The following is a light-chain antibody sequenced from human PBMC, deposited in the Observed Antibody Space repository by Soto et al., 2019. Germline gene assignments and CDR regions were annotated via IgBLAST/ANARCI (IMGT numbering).Light chain of an antibody. V-gene: IGKV1-6*01. CDR2: AAS. CDR3: LQDFNYPRT. J-gene: IGKJ1*01. Sequence: AIQMTQSPSSLAASVGDRVTITCRASQGIRNDLGWYQQKPGKAPNLLIYAASSLQSGVPSRFSGSGSGTDFTLTISSLQPEDFATYYCLQDFNYPRTFGQGTKVEIK. CDR1: QGIRND.